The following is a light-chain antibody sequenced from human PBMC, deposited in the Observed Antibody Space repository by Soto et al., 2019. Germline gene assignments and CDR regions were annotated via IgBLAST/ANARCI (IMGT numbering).Light chain of an antibody. V-gene: IGKV1-6*01. CDR2: AAS. CDR3: LQDFNYPRT. J-gene: IGKJ1*01. Sequence: AIQMTQSPSSLAASVGDRVTITCRASQGIRNDLGWYQQKPGKAPNLLIYAASSLQSGVPSRFSGSGSGTDFTLTISSLQPEDFATYYCLQDFNYPRTFGQGTKVEIK. CDR1: QGIRND.